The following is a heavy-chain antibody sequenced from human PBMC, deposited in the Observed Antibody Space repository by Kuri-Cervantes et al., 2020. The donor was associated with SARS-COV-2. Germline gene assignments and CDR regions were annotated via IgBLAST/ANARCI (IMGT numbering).Heavy chain of an antibody. D-gene: IGHD6-19*01. Sequence: SVKVSCKASGGTFSSYAISWVRQAPGQGLEWMGGIIPIFGTANYAQKFQGRVTITADKSTSTAYMELSSLRSEDTAVYYCARSSGYSSGWSSGRSWFDPWGQGTLVTVSS. J-gene: IGHJ5*02. V-gene: IGHV1-69*06. CDR1: GGTFSSYA. CDR2: IIPIFGTA. CDR3: ARSSGYSSGWSSGRSWFDP.